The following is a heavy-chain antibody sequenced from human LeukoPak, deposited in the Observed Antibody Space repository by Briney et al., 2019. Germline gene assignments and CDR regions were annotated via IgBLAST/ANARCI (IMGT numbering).Heavy chain of an antibody. J-gene: IGHJ6*03. V-gene: IGHV1-2*02. CDR1: GCTFTSYG. Sequence: ASVKVSCKASGCTFTSYGISWVRQAPGQGLEWMGWINPNSGGTNYAQKFQGRVTMTRDTSISTAYMELSRLRSDDTAVYYCARGNRITIFGVVTPGYYYMDVWGKGTTVTVSS. D-gene: IGHD3-3*01. CDR3: ARGNRITIFGVVTPGYYYMDV. CDR2: INPNSGGT.